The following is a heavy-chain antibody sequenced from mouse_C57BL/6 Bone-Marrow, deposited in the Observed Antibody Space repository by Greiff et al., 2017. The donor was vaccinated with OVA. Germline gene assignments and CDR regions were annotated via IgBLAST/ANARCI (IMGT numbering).Heavy chain of an antibody. V-gene: IGHV5-4*01. CDR3: ARDPYDYDKTYFDY. CDR1: GFTFSSYA. D-gene: IGHD2-4*01. CDR2: ISDGGSYT. J-gene: IGHJ2*01. Sequence: EVKLVESGGGLVKPGGSLKLSCAASGFTFSSYAMSWVRQTPEKRLEWVATISDGGSYTYYPDNVKGRFTISRDNAKNNLYLQRSHLKSEDTAMYYCARDPYDYDKTYFDYWGQGTTLTVSS.